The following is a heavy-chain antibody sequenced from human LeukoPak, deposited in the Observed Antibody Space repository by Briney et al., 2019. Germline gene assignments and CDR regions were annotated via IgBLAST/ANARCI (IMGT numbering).Heavy chain of an antibody. CDR2: IYSGGST. CDR1: GFTVSSNY. V-gene: IGHV3-66*01. Sequence: GGSLRLSCAASGFTVSSNYMSWVRQAPGKGLEWVSVIYSGGSTYYADSVTGRFTISRDNPKNTLYLQMNSLRAEDTGVYYCARDLSGSHDYSNDRGSDYWGQGTLVTVSS. J-gene: IGHJ4*02. D-gene: IGHD4-11*01. CDR3: ARDLSGSHDYSNDRGSDY.